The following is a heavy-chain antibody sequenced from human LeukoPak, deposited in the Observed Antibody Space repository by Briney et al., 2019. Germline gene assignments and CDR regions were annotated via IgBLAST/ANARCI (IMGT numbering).Heavy chain of an antibody. Sequence: PSETLSLTCTVSGNSISSGYYWAWIRPPPGKGLEWIGSVYHTGSTYYNPSLKSRVTISVDTSKNQFSLKLSSVTAADTAVYYCARHHYYGSGYAMDYWGQGTLVTVSS. V-gene: IGHV4-38-2*02. CDR1: GNSISSGYY. D-gene: IGHD3-10*01. J-gene: IGHJ4*02. CDR2: VYHTGST. CDR3: ARHHYYGSGYAMDY.